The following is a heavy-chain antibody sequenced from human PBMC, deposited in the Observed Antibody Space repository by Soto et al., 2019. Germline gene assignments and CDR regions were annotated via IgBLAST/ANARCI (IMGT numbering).Heavy chain of an antibody. J-gene: IGHJ4*02. CDR1: GFTFTSYW. Sequence: EVQLVESGGGLVQPGGSLRLSCAASGFTFTSYWMTWGRQAPGKGREWVSNIKPDGGEKYYVGSVKGRFTISRDNAENSRYLQLDSVRAEDAAVYYCARGAFRTWGTYPLDYWGQGTLVTVSS. D-gene: IGHD3-16*02. CDR3: ARGAFRTWGTYPLDY. V-gene: IGHV3-7*04. CDR2: IKPDGGEK.